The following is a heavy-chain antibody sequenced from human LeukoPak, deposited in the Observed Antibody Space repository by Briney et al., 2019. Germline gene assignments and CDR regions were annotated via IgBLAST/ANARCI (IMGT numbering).Heavy chain of an antibody. Sequence: PSETLSLTCTVSGGSISSYYWSWIRQPPGKGLEWIGYIYYSGSTNYNPSPKSRVTISVDTSKTQFSLKLSSVTAADTAVYYCARGPWGPNGAIDYWGQGTLVTVSS. D-gene: IGHD3-16*01. CDR1: GGSISSYY. V-gene: IGHV4-59*01. CDR3: ARGPWGPNGAIDY. CDR2: IYYSGST. J-gene: IGHJ4*02.